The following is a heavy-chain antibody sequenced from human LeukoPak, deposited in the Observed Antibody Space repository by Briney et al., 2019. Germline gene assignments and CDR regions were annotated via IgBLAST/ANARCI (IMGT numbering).Heavy chain of an antibody. CDR2: ISGSGGST. CDR3: AKGMWPPGYSSRSYYYMDV. Sequence: PGGSLRLSCAASGFTFSDYYMSWIRQAPGKGLEWVSAISGSGGSTYYADSVKGRFTISRDNSKNTLYLQMNSLRAEDTAVYYCAKGMWPPGYSSRSYYYMDVWGKGTTVTVSS. D-gene: IGHD6-13*01. J-gene: IGHJ6*03. V-gene: IGHV3-23*01. CDR1: GFTFSDYY.